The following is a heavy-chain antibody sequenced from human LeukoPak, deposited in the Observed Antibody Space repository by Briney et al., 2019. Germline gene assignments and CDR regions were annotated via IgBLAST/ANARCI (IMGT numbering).Heavy chain of an antibody. J-gene: IGHJ4*02. V-gene: IGHV4-34*01. CDR1: GGSFSGYY. D-gene: IGHD6-13*01. CDR3: ARGSDTAAGLY. CDR2: INHSGST. Sequence: SETLSLTCAVYGGSFSGYYWSWIRQPPGKGLEWIGEINHSGSTNYNPSLKSRVTISVDTSKNQFSLKVSSVTAADTAVYYCARGSDTAAGLYWGQGTLVTVSS.